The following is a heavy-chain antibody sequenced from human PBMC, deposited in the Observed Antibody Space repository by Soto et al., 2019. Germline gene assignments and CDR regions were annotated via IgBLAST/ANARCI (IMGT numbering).Heavy chain of an antibody. D-gene: IGHD3-10*02. V-gene: IGHV4-30-4*01. CDR2: IFHSGSA. Sequence: QVQLQESGPGLVKPSQTLSLTCTVSGASISSSAYYWSWVRQPPGKGLEWIGYIFHSGSAYYNPSLKSRVTISVDTAKNQFSLKLTSVTAADTAVFYCARYTFGHDREYHYAMDVW. CDR1: GASISSSAYY. J-gene: IGHJ6*01. CDR3: ARYTFGHDREYHYAMDV.